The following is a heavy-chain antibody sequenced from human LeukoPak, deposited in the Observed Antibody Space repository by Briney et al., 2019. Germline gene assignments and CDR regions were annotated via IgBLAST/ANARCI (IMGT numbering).Heavy chain of an antibody. D-gene: IGHD6-13*01. CDR2: INPSSGGT. J-gene: IGHJ5*02. CDR3: ARDRFAAAGNWFDP. V-gene: IGHV1-2*02. Sequence: ASVKVSCKASGYTFTGYYMHWVRQAPGQGLEWMGWINPSSGGTNYAQKFQGRVTMTRDTSISTAYMELSRLRSDDTAVYYCARDRFAAAGNWFDPWGQGTLVTVSS. CDR1: GYTFTGYY.